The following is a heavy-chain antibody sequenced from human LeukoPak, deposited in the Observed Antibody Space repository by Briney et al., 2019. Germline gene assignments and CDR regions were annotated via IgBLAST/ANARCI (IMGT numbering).Heavy chain of an antibody. CDR3: ARFFYGSGSYYILDAFDI. V-gene: IGHV1-18*01. Sequence: ASVKVSCKASGYTFTSYGISWVRQAPGQGLEWMGWISAYNGNTNYAQKLQGRVTMTTDTSTSTAYMELRSLRSDDTVVYYCARFFYGSGSYYILDAFDIWGQGTMVTVSS. CDR1: GYTFTSYG. J-gene: IGHJ3*02. CDR2: ISAYNGNT. D-gene: IGHD3-10*01.